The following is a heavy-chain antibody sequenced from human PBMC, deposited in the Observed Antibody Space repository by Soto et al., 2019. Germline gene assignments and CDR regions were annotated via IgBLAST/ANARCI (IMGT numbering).Heavy chain of an antibody. D-gene: IGHD6-19*01. CDR2: IYWDDDK. CDR1: GFSLSTSGVG. Sequence: QITLKESGPTLVKPTQTLTLTCTFSGFSLSTSGVGVGWIRQPPGKALEWLALIYWDDDKRYTPSLKSRLTITKDSSKNQVVLTMTNMDPVDTATYYCAHDSSGLYGFDYWGQGTLVTVSS. CDR3: AHDSSGLYGFDY. J-gene: IGHJ4*02. V-gene: IGHV2-5*02.